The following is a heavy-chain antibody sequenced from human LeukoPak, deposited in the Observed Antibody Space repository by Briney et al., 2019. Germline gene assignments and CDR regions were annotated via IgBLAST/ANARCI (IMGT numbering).Heavy chain of an antibody. J-gene: IGHJ5*02. CDR1: GYTFSSYS. CDR2: ISAYSGNT. D-gene: IGHD3-10*01. V-gene: IGHV1-18*01. CDR3: ARHRSRMVRGGDWFDP. Sequence: ASVKLSCTASGYTFSSYSISWVRQAPGQGLEWMGWISAYSGNTNYAHKLQGRVTMTTDTSTSTAYMELRSLRADDTAVYYCARHRSRMVRGGDWFDPWGQGTLVTVSS.